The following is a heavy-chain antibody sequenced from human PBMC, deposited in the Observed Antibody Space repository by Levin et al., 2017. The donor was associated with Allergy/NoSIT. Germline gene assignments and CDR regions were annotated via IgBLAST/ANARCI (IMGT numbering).Heavy chain of an antibody. CDR3: AKGLNWGSPNTFDD. CDR1: GFTFGDYA. CDR2: INWNRDKI. D-gene: IGHD7-27*01. V-gene: IGHV3-9*01. J-gene: IGHJ4*02. Sequence: SLKISCAASGFTFGDYAMHWVRQAPGKGLEWVSGINWNRDKIGYADSVRARVTISRDNAKNSLYLQMNSLGPEDTALYYCAKGLNWGSPNTFDDWGQGTLVTVSS.